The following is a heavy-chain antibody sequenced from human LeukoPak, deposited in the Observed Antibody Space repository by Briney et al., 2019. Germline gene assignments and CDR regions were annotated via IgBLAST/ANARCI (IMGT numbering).Heavy chain of an antibody. CDR3: ARDHGDTGGRGAIVWFGELLRRQGYYYMDV. CDR1: GFTSSSYE. Sequence: GGSLRLSCAASGFTSSSYEMNCVRQAPRKGLEWVSDISSTGSTIYYADSVKGRFTISIDNAKNSLYLPMNSLRAEATAVYSCARDHGDTGGRGAIVWFGELLRRQGYYYMDVWGKGTTVTVSS. D-gene: IGHD3-10*01. J-gene: IGHJ6*03. V-gene: IGHV3-48*03. CDR2: ISSTGSTI.